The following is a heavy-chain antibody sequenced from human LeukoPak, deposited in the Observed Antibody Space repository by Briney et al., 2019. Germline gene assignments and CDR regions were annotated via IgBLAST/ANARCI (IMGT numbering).Heavy chain of an antibody. CDR2: INPNSGGT. D-gene: IGHD6-13*01. CDR1: GYTFTGYY. V-gene: IGHV1-2*02. CDR3: ARVRAAAGIYYLDY. J-gene: IGHJ4*02. Sequence: ASVKVSCKASGYTFTGYYMHWVRQAPGQGLEWMGWINPNSGGTNYAQKFQGRVTMTRDTSISTAYMELSSLRSDDTAVYYCARVRAAAGIYYLDYWGQGTLVTVSS.